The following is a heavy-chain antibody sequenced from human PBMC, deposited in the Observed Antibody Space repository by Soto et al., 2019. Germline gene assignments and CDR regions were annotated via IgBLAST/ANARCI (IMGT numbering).Heavy chain of an antibody. CDR3: ARDHPDGSHYGMDV. D-gene: IGHD3-10*01. CDR1: GGSISSGGYY. J-gene: IGHJ6*02. CDR2: IYYSGST. V-gene: IGHV4-31*03. Sequence: QVQLQESGPGLVKPSQTLSLTCTVSGGSISSGGYYWSWIRQHPGKGLEWIGYIYYSGSTYYNPSLKSRVTISVDTSKTQFSLKLSSVTAADTAVYYCARDHPDGSHYGMDVWGQGTTVTVSS.